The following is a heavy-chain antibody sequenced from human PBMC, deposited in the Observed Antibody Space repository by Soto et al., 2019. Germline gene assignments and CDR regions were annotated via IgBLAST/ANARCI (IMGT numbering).Heavy chain of an antibody. J-gene: IGHJ5*02. D-gene: IGHD4-17*01. CDR2: MNPNSGNT. CDR3: ARGPPTHGDYYNWFDP. Sequence: QVQLVQSGAEVKKPGASVKVSCKASGYTFTSYDINWVRQATGQGLEWMGWMNPNSGNTGYAQKFQGRVTMTRNTFISTAYIELSSLRSEDTAVYYCARGPPTHGDYYNWFDPWGQGTLVTVCS. V-gene: IGHV1-8*01. CDR1: GYTFTSYD.